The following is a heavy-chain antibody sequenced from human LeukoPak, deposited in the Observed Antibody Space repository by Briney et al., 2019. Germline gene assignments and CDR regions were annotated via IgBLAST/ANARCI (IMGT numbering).Heavy chain of an antibody. CDR3: ARALRSPPRTNCGGDCYLDY. V-gene: IGHV1-46*01. J-gene: IGHJ4*02. D-gene: IGHD2-21*02. Sequence: VASVKVSCKASGYTFTSYYMHWVRQAPGQGLEWMGIINPSGGSTSYAQKFQGRVTMTRDTSTSTVYMELSSLRSEDTAVYYCARALRSPPRTNCGGDCYLDYWGQGTLVTVSS. CDR1: GYTFTSYY. CDR2: INPSGGST.